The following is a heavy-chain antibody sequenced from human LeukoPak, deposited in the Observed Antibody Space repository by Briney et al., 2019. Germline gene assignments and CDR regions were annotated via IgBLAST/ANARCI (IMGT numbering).Heavy chain of an antibody. CDR3: ARESGTAMATGYFDL. V-gene: IGHV3-30-3*01. CDR2: ISYDGSNK. J-gene: IGHJ2*01. D-gene: IGHD5-18*01. Sequence: GGSLRLSCAASGFTFSSYAMHWVRQAPGKGLEWVAVISYDGSNKYYADSVKGRFTISRDNSKNTLYLQMNSLRAEDTAVYYCARESGTAMATGYFDLWGRGTLVTVSS. CDR1: GFTFSSYA.